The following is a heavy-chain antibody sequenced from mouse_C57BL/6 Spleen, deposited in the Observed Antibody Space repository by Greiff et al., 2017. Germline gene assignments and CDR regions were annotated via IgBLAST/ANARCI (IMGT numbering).Heavy chain of an antibody. J-gene: IGHJ4*01. Sequence: QVQLQQSGPGLVAPSPSLSITCTVSGFSLTSYGVSWVRQPPGKGLEWLGVIWGDGSTNYHSALISRLSISKDNSTSQVILKLHSLQTDDTATYYCAKLDSNYAMDYWGQGTSVTVSS. CDR2: IWGDGST. CDR1: GFSLTSYG. D-gene: IGHD2-5*01. V-gene: IGHV2-3*01. CDR3: AKLDSNYAMDY.